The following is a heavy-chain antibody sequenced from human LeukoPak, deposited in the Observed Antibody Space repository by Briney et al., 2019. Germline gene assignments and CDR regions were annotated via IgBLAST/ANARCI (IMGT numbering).Heavy chain of an antibody. CDR3: AKASVCSGGSCYSNYYGIDV. V-gene: IGHV3-30*18. CDR2: ISYDGSNK. Sequence: PGRSLRLSCAASGFTFSSYGMHWVRQAPGKGLEWVAVISYDGSNKYYADSVKGRFTISRDNSKNTLYLQMNSLRAEDTAVYYCAKASVCSGGSCYSNYYGIDVWGKGTTVTVSS. D-gene: IGHD2-15*01. J-gene: IGHJ6*04. CDR1: GFTFSSYG.